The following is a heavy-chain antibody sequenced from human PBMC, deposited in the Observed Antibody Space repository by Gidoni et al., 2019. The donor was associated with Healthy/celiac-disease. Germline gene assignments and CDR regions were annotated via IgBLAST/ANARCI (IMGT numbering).Heavy chain of an antibody. CDR1: GSSFTSYW. Sequence: EVQLVQSGAAVKKPGESLKISCKGSGSSFTSYWIGWVRQMPGKGLEWMGIIYPGDSDTRYSPSFQGQVTISADKSISTAYLQWSSLKASDTAMYYCARTPAMVRGVNDAFDIWGQGTMVTVSS. D-gene: IGHD3-10*01. CDR2: IYPGDSDT. J-gene: IGHJ3*02. CDR3: ARTPAMVRGVNDAFDI. V-gene: IGHV5-51*03.